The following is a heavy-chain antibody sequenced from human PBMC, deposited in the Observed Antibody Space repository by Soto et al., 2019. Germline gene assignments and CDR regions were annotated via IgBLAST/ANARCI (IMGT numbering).Heavy chain of an antibody. CDR1: GFTFSSYW. D-gene: IGHD5-18*01. CDR3: ARDAVTDAFDI. J-gene: IGHJ3*02. Sequence: GGSLRLSCAASGFTFSSYWMSWVRQAPGKGLAWVANIKQDGSEKHYVDSVKGRFTISRDNAKNSLNLQMNSLRAEDTAVYYCARDAVTDAFDIWGQGTMVTVSS. CDR2: IKQDGSEK. V-gene: IGHV3-7*01.